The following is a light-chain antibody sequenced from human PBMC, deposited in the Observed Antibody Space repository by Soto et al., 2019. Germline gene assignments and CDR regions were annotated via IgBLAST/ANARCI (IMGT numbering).Light chain of an antibody. CDR1: SSNIGAGYD. Sequence: QSVLTQPPSVSGAPGQRVTISCTGSSSNIGAGYDVHWCQQLPGTAPKLLIYGNSNRPSGVPDRFSGSKSGTSASLAITGLQAEDEADYYCQSYDSSLSAVFGGGTQLTVL. CDR3: QSYDSSLSAV. CDR2: GNS. V-gene: IGLV1-40*01. J-gene: IGLJ7*01.